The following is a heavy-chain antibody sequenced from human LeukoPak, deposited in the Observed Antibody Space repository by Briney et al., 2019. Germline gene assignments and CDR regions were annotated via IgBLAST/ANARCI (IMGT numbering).Heavy chain of an antibody. CDR2: IYTSGST. J-gene: IGHJ3*02. CDR1: GGSISSYY. CDR3: ARSPPLVSTSDAFVI. V-gene: IGHV4-4*07. D-gene: IGHD5/OR15-5a*01. Sequence: SETLSLTCTVSGGSISSYYWSWIRQPAGKGLEWIGRIYTSGSTNYNPSLKSRVTISVDKSKNQFSLKLSSVTAADTAVYYCARSPPLVSTSDAFVIWGQGTMVTVSS.